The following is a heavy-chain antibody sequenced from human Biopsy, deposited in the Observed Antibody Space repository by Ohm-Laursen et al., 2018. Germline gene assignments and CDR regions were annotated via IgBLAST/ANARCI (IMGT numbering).Heavy chain of an antibody. V-gene: IGHV3-23*01. CDR3: AKGRVGNSGSLDI. J-gene: IGHJ3*02. D-gene: IGHD1-1*01. CDR1: GFTFNSYW. CDR2: ITVSADTT. Sequence: GSLRLSCAASGFTFNSYWMHWVRQAPGKGLVWVSAITVSADTTYYADSVRGRFTVSRDNSQNTLYLQMNSLRAEDTAIYYCAKGRVGNSGSLDIWGHGTMVTVSS.